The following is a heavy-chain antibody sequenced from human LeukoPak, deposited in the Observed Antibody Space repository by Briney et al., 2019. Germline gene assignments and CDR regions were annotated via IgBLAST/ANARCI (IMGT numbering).Heavy chain of an antibody. D-gene: IGHD3-16*01. J-gene: IGHJ4*02. Sequence: PGGSLRLSCAASGFTFSNAWMSYVRQAPGKGLEWVSRIKSKTDGGTTDYAAPVKGRFTISRDDSKNTLYLQMNSLKTEDTAVYYCTTPPVLSMTTIDYWGQGTLVTVSS. CDR2: IKSKTDGGTT. V-gene: IGHV3-15*01. CDR1: GFTFSNAW. CDR3: TTPPVLSMTTIDY.